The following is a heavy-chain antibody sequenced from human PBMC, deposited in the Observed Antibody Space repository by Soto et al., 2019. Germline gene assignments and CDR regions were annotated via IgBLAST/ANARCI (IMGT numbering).Heavy chain of an antibody. CDR3: ARTEAGVDFWSGPQYNWFDP. D-gene: IGHD3-3*01. J-gene: IGHJ5*02. CDR2: MNPNSGNT. Sequence: GASVKVSCKASGYTFTSYDINWVRQATGQGLEWMGWMNPNSGNTGYAQKFQGRVTMTRNTSISTAYMELSSLRSEDTAVYYCARTEAGVDFWSGPQYNWFDPWGQGTLVTVSS. CDR1: GYTFTSYD. V-gene: IGHV1-8*01.